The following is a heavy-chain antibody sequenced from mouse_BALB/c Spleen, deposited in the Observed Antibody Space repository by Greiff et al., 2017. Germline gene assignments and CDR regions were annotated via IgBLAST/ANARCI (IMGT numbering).Heavy chain of an antibody. J-gene: IGHJ4*01. D-gene: IGHD2-1*01. CDR3: ARDGIYYGNHGDAMDY. V-gene: IGHV1-4*01. CDR2: INPSSGYT. Sequence: QVQLQQSGAELARPGASVKMSCKASGYTFTSYTMHWVKQRPGQGLEWIGYINPSSGYTNYNQKFKDKATLTADKSSSTAYMQLSSLTSEDSAVYYCARDGIYYGNHGDAMDYWGQGTSVTVSS. CDR1: GYTFTSYT.